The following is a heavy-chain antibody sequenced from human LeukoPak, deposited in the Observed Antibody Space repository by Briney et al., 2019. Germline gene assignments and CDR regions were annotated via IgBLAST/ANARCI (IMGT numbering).Heavy chain of an antibody. CDR3: ARDGEPAVPGGAYFYGMDV. J-gene: IGHJ6*02. D-gene: IGHD6-19*01. CDR2: INPSGGGT. V-gene: IGHV1-46*01. Sequence: ASVKVSCKTSGYSFSNFGLSWVRQAPGQGLEWMGIINPSGGGTSYAQKFQGRVTMTGDTSTSTVYMELSSLTSDDTAVYYCARDGEPAVPGGAYFYGMDVWGQGTTVTVSS. CDR1: GYSFSNFG.